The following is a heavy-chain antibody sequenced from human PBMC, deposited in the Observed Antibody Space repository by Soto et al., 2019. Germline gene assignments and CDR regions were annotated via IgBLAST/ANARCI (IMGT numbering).Heavy chain of an antibody. CDR3: ARGAQYQHLEN. CDR2: IYSSGSN. Sequence: KASWTLSLTCTVSGGSISSGDSFWSWIRQPPGKGLQWIGYIYSSGSNYYTPSLKSRVTISVDMSKNQFSLRLSSVTAADTAVYYCARGAQYQHLENWGPGTLVTVSS. D-gene: IGHD2-2*01. J-gene: IGHJ4*02. CDR1: GGSISSGDSF. V-gene: IGHV4-30-4*01.